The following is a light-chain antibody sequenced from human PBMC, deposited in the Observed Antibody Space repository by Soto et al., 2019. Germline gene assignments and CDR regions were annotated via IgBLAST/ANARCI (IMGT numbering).Light chain of an antibody. CDR3: QQGHDWPLT. CDR1: QSISGE. J-gene: IGKJ2*01. CDR2: GVS. V-gene: IGKV3-15*01. Sequence: EIVMTQSPATLSVSPGVRATLSCRASQSISGELAWYQQRPGQPPRLLIYGVSTRATGVPDRFSGSGSGSDFTLTISGLQSEDFAVYYCQQGHDWPLTFGQGTRLDI.